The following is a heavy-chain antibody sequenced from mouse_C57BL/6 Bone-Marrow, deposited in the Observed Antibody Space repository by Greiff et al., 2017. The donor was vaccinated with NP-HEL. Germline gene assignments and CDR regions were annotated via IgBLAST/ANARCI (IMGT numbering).Heavy chain of an antibody. Sequence: QVQMQQPGAELVMPGASVKLSCKASGYTFTSYWMHWVKQRPGQGLEWIGEIDPSDSYTNYNQKFKGKSTLTVDKSSSTAYMQLSSLTSEDSAVYYCARERDYYGSSYEYVGVWGTGTTVTVSA. V-gene: IGHV1-69*01. CDR2: IDPSDSYT. CDR3: ARERDYYGSSYEYVGV. J-gene: IGHJ1*03. CDR1: GYTFTSYW. D-gene: IGHD1-1*01.